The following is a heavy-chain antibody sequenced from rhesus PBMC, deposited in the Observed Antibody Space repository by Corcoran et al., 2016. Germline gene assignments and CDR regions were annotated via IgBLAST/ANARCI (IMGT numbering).Heavy chain of an antibody. J-gene: IGHJ4*01. D-gene: IGHD6S26*01. CDR3: ARGSSDWSVDY. CDR2: IYGSSTST. Sequence: QVQLQESGPGVVKPSETLSLTCAVSGGSISDSYRWSWIRQPPGKGLEWIGYIYGSSTSTNYNPSLNSRVTISKDTAKNQFSLKLSSVTAADTAVYYCARGSSDWSVDYWGQGVLVTVSS. V-gene: IGHV4S10*01. CDR1: GGSISDSYR.